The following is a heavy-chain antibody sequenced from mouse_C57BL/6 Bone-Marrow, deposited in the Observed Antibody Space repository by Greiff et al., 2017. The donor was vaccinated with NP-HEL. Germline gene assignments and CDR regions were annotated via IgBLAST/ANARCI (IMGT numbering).Heavy chain of an antibody. Sequence: QVQLQQPGAELVKPGASVKMSCKASGYTFTSYWITWVKQRPGQGLEWIGDIYPGSGSTNYNEKFKSKATLTVDTSSSTAYMQLSSLTSEDAAVYYCATNWDDYYAMDYWGQGTSVTVSS. CDR2: IYPGSGST. D-gene: IGHD4-1*01. CDR3: ATNWDDYYAMDY. J-gene: IGHJ4*01. CDR1: GYTFTSYW. V-gene: IGHV1-55*01.